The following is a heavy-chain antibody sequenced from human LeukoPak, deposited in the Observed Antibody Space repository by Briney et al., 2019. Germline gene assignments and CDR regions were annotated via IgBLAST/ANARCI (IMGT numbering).Heavy chain of an antibody. Sequence: GASVNVSFKASLGTLLNYVISGVRQAPGQGLEWMGGIIPILGPAHYAQKFQGRVTITADDSKTTASMELSRLSSLATAVYYCARGAFAEAGSNRFDPWGQGTLVTVSS. CDR1: LGTLLNYV. CDR3: ARGAFAEAGSNRFDP. CDR2: IIPILGPA. V-gene: IGHV1-69*13. D-gene: IGHD6-19*01. J-gene: IGHJ5*02.